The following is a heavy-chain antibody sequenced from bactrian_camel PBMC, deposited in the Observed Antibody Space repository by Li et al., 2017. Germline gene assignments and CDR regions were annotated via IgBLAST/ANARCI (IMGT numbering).Heavy chain of an antibody. CDR1: RGTYSTYC. J-gene: IGHJ4*01. Sequence: HVQLVESGGGSVQTGGSLSVSCTVSRGTYSTYCMAWFRQAPGKEREAVAVIDSIGGSSGTSYADSVKGRFTISQDNAKKTLYLLMNSLKPEDTAMYYCAADDAPWVDSGLGIGEYDYWGQGTQVTVS. CDR2: IDSIGGSSGT. V-gene: IGHV3S26*01. D-gene: IGHD5*01. CDR3: AADDAPWVDSGLGIGEYDY.